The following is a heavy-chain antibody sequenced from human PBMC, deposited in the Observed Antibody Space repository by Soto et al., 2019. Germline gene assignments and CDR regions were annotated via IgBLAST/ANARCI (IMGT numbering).Heavy chain of an antibody. Sequence: PGGSLRLSCAASGFTFSSYWMSWVRQAPGKGLEWVANIKQDGSEKYYVDSVKGRFTISRDNAKNSLYLQMNSLRAEDTAVYYCARDLVATIEYYYYGMGVWGQGTTVTVSS. D-gene: IGHD5-12*01. V-gene: IGHV3-7*01. J-gene: IGHJ6*02. CDR3: ARDLVATIEYYYYGMGV. CDR1: GFTFSSYW. CDR2: IKQDGSEK.